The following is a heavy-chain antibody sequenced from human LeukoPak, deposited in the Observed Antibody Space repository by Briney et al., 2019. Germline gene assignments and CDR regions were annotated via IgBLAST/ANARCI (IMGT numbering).Heavy chain of an antibody. CDR1: GYTFTSYG. CDR2: ISAYNGNT. V-gene: IGHV1-18*01. D-gene: IGHD2-2*02. J-gene: IGHJ4*02. CDR3: ARRLPAAIRYAFDY. Sequence: GASVKVSCKASGYTFTSYGISWVRQAPGQGLEWMGWISAYNGNTNFAQKFQGRVTMTTDTSTSIAYMELRSLRSDDTAVYYCARRLPAAIRYAFDYWGQGTLVTVSS.